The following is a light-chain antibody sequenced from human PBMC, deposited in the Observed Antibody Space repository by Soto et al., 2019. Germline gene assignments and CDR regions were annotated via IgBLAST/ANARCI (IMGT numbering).Light chain of an antibody. CDR1: ETVSTN. CDR2: DVS. J-gene: IGKJ1*01. V-gene: IGKV3-15*01. CDR3: QQYNSWPQK. Sequence: TVLTHSPATLSVSPWERVTLSCRASETVSTNLAWYQQRPGQAPRLLIYDVSTGATGIPARFSGRRSGTEFTLTISSLQSEDFGVYYCQQYNSWPQKFGQGTKVDIK.